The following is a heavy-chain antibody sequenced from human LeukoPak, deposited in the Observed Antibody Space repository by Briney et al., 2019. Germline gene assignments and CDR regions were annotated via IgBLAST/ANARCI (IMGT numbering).Heavy chain of an antibody. V-gene: IGHV3-53*01. CDR3: ARGISEPQLVFDD. Sequence: GGSLRLSCAASGFTVSNNYMSWVRQAPGKGLEWVSVIYSGGSTYYADSVKGRLTISRDNSKNKLELQMNSLRAEDTAVYYCARGISEPQLVFDDWGQGTLVTVSS. CDR1: GFTVSNNY. CDR2: IYSGGST. D-gene: IGHD6-13*01. J-gene: IGHJ4*02.